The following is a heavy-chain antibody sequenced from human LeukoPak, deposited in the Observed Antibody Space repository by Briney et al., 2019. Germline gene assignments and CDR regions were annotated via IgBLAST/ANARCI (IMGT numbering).Heavy chain of an antibody. D-gene: IGHD5-18*01. CDR3: ARTTEGGYTYGYFYYYYMDV. CDR1: GGSISSYY. J-gene: IGHJ6*03. Sequence: PSETLSLTCTVSGGSISSYYWSWIRQPPGKGLEWVGHIYYSGSTNYSPSLKSRVPISVDTSKNQISLKLTSVTAADTAVYYCARTTEGGYTYGYFYYYYMDVWGKGTTVTISS. CDR2: IYYSGST. V-gene: IGHV4-59*01.